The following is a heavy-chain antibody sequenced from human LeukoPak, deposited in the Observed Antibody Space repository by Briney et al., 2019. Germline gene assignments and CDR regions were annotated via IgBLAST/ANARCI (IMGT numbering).Heavy chain of an antibody. CDR3: ARRSRLYKHEATGYHDS. J-gene: IGHJ4*02. D-gene: IGHD3-9*01. V-gene: IGHV4-39*01. Sequence: SETLSLTCNVSGDYITTTNYYRAWIRQPPGKGLEWIASVFYSGTTCYNPSLKSRVIISMDTSRKQISLRLSSVTATDTAIYYCARRSRLYKHEATGYHDSWGQGTLVTVSS. CDR1: GDYITTTNYY. CDR2: VFYSGTT.